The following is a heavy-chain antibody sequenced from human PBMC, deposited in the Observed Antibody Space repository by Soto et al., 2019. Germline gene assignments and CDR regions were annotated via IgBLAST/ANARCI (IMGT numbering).Heavy chain of an antibody. CDR1: GGSISGYY. Sequence: SETLSLTCTVSGGSISGYYWSWVRQPPGKGLEWIGYIYYTGTTNYNPSLRSRVTISLDTSKNQFSLKLSSVTAADTAVYYCARDPQTHYYDSSGYGAFDIWGQGTMVTVS. J-gene: IGHJ3*02. D-gene: IGHD3-22*01. V-gene: IGHV4-59*01. CDR2: IYYTGTT. CDR3: ARDPQTHYYDSSGYGAFDI.